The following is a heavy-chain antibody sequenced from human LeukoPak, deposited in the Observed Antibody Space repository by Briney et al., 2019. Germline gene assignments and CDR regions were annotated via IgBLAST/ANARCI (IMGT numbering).Heavy chain of an antibody. CDR2: FDPEDGET. CDR3: ATVRKYSSSWYKSYYYMDV. J-gene: IGHJ6*03. V-gene: IGHV1-24*01. CDR1: GYTLTELS. D-gene: IGHD6-13*01. Sequence: ASVKVSCKVSGYTLTELSMHWVRQAPGKGLEWMGGFDPEDGETIYAQKFQGRVTMTEDTSTDTAYMELSSLRSEDTAVYYCATVRKYSSSWYKSYYYMDVWGKGTTVTVSS.